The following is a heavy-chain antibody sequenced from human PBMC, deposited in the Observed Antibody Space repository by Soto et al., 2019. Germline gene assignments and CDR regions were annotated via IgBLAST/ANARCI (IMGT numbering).Heavy chain of an antibody. J-gene: IGHJ3*02. Sequence: PGGSLRLSCAASGFTFSDYYMSWIRQAPGKGLEWVSYISSSGSTIYYADSVKGRFTISRDNAKNSLYLQMNSLRAEDTAVYYCARPNVLRFLEWLNDDAFDIWGQGTMVTVSS. D-gene: IGHD3-3*01. CDR1: GFTFSDYY. CDR2: ISSSGSTI. CDR3: ARPNVLRFLEWLNDDAFDI. V-gene: IGHV3-11*01.